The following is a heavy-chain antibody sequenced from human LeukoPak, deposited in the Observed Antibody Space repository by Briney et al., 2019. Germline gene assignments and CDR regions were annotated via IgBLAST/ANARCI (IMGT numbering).Heavy chain of an antibody. Sequence: PGGSLRLSCAASEFTFTSYAMHWVRQAPDKGLEWVAFIRYDGTSKYYADSVKGRFTISRDDSENTLYLQMNSLTAEDTAVYYCAKDLGGTFDYWGQGTLVTVSS. J-gene: IGHJ4*02. D-gene: IGHD1-26*01. CDR1: EFTFTSYA. V-gene: IGHV3-30*02. CDR2: IRYDGTSK. CDR3: AKDLGGTFDY.